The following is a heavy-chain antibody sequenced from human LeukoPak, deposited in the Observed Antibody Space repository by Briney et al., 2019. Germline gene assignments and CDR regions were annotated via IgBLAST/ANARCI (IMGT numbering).Heavy chain of an antibody. V-gene: IGHV1-18*01. CDR3: ARDGLDIVVVPAAMNNWFDP. CDR1: GYTFSTYG. J-gene: IGHJ5*02. Sequence: ASVKVSCRASGYTFSTYGLTWVRQVPGQGLDWMGWISAYNGNTNYAQKLQGRVTMTTDTSTSTAYMELRSLRSDDTAVYYCARDGLDIVVVPAAMNNWFDPWGQGTLVTVSS. CDR2: ISAYNGNT. D-gene: IGHD2-2*03.